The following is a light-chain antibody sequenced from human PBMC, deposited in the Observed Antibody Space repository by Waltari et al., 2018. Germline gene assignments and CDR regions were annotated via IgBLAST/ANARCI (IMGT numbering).Light chain of an antibody. Sequence: DIQMTQSPSSLSASLGDRVTITCRASHAIYNSLAWYQQKPGQPPKLLLYGGFRLESGVPSKFSGSGSGTDYTLTISSLQPEDFATYYCQQYYGIFVTFGPGTKVDFK. V-gene: IGKV1-NL1*01. CDR1: HAIYNS. CDR2: GGF. J-gene: IGKJ3*01. CDR3: QQYYGIFVT.